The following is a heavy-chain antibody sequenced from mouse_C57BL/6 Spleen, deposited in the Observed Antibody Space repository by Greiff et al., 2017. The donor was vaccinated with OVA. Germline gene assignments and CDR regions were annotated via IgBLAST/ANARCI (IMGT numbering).Heavy chain of an antibody. CDR1: GFTFSDYG. CDR3: ARDFTTVVAHYYAMDY. V-gene: IGHV5-17*01. CDR2: ISSGSSTI. D-gene: IGHD1-1*01. Sequence: EVNVVESGGGLVKPGGSLKLSCAASGFTFSDYGMHWVRQAPEKGLEWVAYISSGSSTIYYADTVKGRFTISRDNAKNTLFLQMTSLRSEDTAMYYCARDFTTVVAHYYAMDYWGQGTSVTVSS. J-gene: IGHJ4*01.